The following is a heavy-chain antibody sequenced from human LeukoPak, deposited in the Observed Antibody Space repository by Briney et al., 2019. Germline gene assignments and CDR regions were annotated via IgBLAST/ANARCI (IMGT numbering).Heavy chain of an antibody. V-gene: IGHV3-7*01. D-gene: IGHD3-22*01. J-gene: IGHJ4*02. CDR1: GFTFSNAW. Sequence: GGSLRLSCAVSGFTFSNAWMSWVRQAPGKGLEWVANIKQDGSEKYYVDSVKGRFTISRDNAKDSLYLQMNSLRAEDTAVYYCARRTWRDYYDSSGYPFDYWGQGTLVTVSS. CDR2: IKQDGSEK. CDR3: ARRTWRDYYDSSGYPFDY.